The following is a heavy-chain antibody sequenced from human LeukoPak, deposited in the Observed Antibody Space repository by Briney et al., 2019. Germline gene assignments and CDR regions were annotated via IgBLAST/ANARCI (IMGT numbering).Heavy chain of an antibody. J-gene: IGHJ5*02. Sequence: ASVEVSCKASGYTFTSHDINWVRQATGQGLEWMGWMNPNSGNTGYAQKFQGRVTMTRNTSISTAYMELSSLRSEDTAVYYCARQLWFGEASDWFDPWGQGTLVTVSS. V-gene: IGHV1-8*01. CDR1: GYTFTSHD. CDR3: ARQLWFGEASDWFDP. D-gene: IGHD3-10*01. CDR2: MNPNSGNT.